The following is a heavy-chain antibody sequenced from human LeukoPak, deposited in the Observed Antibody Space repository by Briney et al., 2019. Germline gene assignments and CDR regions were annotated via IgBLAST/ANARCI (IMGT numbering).Heavy chain of an antibody. J-gene: IGHJ4*02. CDR1: GYSISSGYY. CDR2: IYTSGST. Sequence: PSETLSLTCTVSGYSISSGYYWGWIRQPAGKGLEWIGRIYTSGSTNYNPSLKSRVTMSVDTSKNQFSLKLSSVTAADTAVYYCARDISYDSSGYSDYWGQGTLVTVSS. D-gene: IGHD3-22*01. V-gene: IGHV4-4*07. CDR3: ARDISYDSSGYSDY.